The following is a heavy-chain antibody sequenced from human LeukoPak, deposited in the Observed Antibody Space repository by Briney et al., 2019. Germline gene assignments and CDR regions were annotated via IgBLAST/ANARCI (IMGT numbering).Heavy chain of an antibody. CDR2: IKQDGSEK. V-gene: IGHV3-7*03. J-gene: IGHJ4*02. Sequence: GGSLRLSCAASGFTFSSYWMSWVRQAPGKGREWVANIKQDGSEKYYVDSVKGRFTISRDNAKNSLYLQMNSLRAEDTAVYYCARATRYYYGSGRDYWGQGTLVSVSS. CDR1: GFTFSSYW. D-gene: IGHD3-10*01. CDR3: ARATRYYYGSGRDY.